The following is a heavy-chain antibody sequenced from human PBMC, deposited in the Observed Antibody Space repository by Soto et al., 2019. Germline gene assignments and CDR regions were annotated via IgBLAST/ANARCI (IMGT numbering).Heavy chain of an antibody. J-gene: IGHJ6*02. V-gene: IGHV4-61*01. CDR2: IYYSGST. Sequence: PSETLSLTCTVSGGSVSSGSYYWSWIRQPPGKGLEWIGYIYYSGSTNYNPSLKSRVTISVDTSKNQFSPKLSSVTAADTAVYYCARAHDSSGYYYSSGMDVWGQGTTVTVSS. CDR3: ARAHDSSGYYYSSGMDV. D-gene: IGHD3-22*01. CDR1: GGSVSSGSYY.